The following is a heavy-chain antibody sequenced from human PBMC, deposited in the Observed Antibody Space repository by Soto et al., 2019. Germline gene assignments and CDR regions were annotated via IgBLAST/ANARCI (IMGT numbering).Heavy chain of an antibody. CDR1: GYTFTSYD. D-gene: IGHD3-22*01. Sequence: VASVKVSCKASGYTFTSYDINWVRQATGQGLEWMGWMNPNSGNTGYAQKFQGRVTMTRNTSISTAYMELSSLRSEDTAVYYCASTYYYDSSGYYYYYYYGMDVWGQGTTVTVSS. CDR3: ASTYYYDSSGYYYYYYYGMDV. CDR2: MNPNSGNT. J-gene: IGHJ6*02. V-gene: IGHV1-8*01.